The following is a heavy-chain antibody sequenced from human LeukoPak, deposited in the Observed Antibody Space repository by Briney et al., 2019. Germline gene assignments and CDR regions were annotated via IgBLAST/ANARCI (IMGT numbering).Heavy chain of an antibody. Sequence: GGSLRLSCAASGFTLRSYTMNWVRQAPGKGLEWVSYILSSSATIYYADSVEGRFTISRDNAKNSLYLEMNSLRAEDTAMYYCARVIEMWLGGPGYMDVWGKGTTVTVSS. J-gene: IGHJ6*03. CDR2: ILSSSATI. D-gene: IGHD3-10*01. V-gene: IGHV3-48*01. CDR3: ARVIEMWLGGPGYMDV. CDR1: GFTLRSYT.